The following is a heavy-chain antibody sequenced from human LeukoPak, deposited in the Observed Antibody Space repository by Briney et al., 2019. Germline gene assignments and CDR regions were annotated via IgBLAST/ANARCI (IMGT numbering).Heavy chain of an antibody. J-gene: IGHJ4*02. D-gene: IGHD3-22*01. CDR2: INPSDGST. CDR3: ATDGRSYDSSAYYYFDY. CDR1: GCTFTSYY. V-gene: IGHV1-46*01. Sequence: ASVKVSCKASGCTFTSYYMHWVRQAPGQGLEWMGIINPSDGSTTYAQKFQGRVTMPRDTSTSTVYMELSSLRSADTAAYYCATDGRSYDSSAYYYFDYWGQGTLVTVSS.